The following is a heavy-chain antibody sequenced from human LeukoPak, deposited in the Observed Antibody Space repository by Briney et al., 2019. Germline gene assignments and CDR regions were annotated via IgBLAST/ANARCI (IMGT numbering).Heavy chain of an antibody. Sequence: PGGSLRLSCAASGFTVSSNYMSWVRQAPGKGLEWDSVIYSGGSTYYADSVKARFTISRDNSQNTPYLQRNSLRAETTAVYYCGRGSRGRSSGWYYFDYWGQGTLVTVSS. D-gene: IGHD6-19*01. CDR3: GRGSRGRSSGWYYFDY. CDR2: IYSGGST. V-gene: IGHV3-53*01. CDR1: GFTVSSNY. J-gene: IGHJ4*02.